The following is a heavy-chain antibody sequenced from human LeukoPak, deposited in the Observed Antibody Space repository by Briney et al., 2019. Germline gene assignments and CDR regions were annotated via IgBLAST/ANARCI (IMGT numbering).Heavy chain of an antibody. CDR1: GFTFSSYA. J-gene: IGHJ4*02. V-gene: IGHV3-23*01. CDR3: AIRREGATRAYYFDY. D-gene: IGHD1-26*01. Sequence: GGSLRLSCAASGFTFSSYAMSWVRQAPGKGLEWVSAISGSGGSTYYADSVKGQFTISRDNSKNTLYLQMNSLRAEDTAVYYCAIRREGATRAYYFDYWGQGTLVTVSS. CDR2: ISGSGGST.